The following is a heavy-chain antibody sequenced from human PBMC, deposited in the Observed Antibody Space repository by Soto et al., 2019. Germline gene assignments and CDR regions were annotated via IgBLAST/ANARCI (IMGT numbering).Heavy chain of an antibody. J-gene: IGHJ4*02. D-gene: IGHD1-1*01. CDR2: INDYGTTI. V-gene: IGHV3-74*01. CDR1: GFNLGSYW. CDR3: ARGGLEPFDY. Sequence: GGSLRLSCAASGFNLGSYWMHWVRQTPGKGLVWVSRINDYGTTINYAESVEGRFTISRDDAKSEVYLQMNNLRAEDTAVYYCARGGLEPFDYWGQGALVTVSS.